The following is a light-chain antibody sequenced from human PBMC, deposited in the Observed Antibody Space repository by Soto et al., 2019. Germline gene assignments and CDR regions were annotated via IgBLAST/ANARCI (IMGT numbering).Light chain of an antibody. CDR1: SSNIGSNS. J-gene: IGLJ2*01. Sequence: QSVLTQPPSASGTPGQRVTISCSGSSSNIGSNSVNWYQQLPGTAPKLLMYSSNQRPSGVPDRFSGSKSGTSASLAISGRQSEDEADYYCAAWDDSLKGVVFGGGTKLTVL. CDR3: AAWDDSLKGVV. V-gene: IGLV1-44*01. CDR2: SSN.